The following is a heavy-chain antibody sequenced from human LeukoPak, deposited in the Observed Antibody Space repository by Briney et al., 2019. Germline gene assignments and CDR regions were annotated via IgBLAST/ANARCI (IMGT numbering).Heavy chain of an antibody. CDR1: GGSISSSSYY. CDR2: IYYSGST. J-gene: IGHJ4*02. D-gene: IGHD2-2*01. Sequence: KPSETLSLTCTVSGGSISSSSYYWGWIRQPPGKGLEWIGSIYYSGSTYYNPSLKSRVTISVDTPKNQFSLKLSSVTAADTAVYYCARRSWSHTVPFDYWGQGTLVTVSS. CDR3: ARRSWSHTVPFDY. V-gene: IGHV4-39*01.